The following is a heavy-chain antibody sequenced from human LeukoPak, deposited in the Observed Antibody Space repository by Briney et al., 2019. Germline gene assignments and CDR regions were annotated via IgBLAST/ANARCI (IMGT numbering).Heavy chain of an antibody. J-gene: IGHJ4*02. V-gene: IGHV3-30*04. CDR1: GFTFSSYA. CDR2: ISYDGSNK. Sequence: GGSLRLSCAASGFTFSSYAMHWVRQAPGKGLEWVAVISYDGSNKYYADSVKGRFTISRDNSKNTLYLQMNSLRAEDTAVYYCARERGPIDYWGQGTLVTVSS. CDR3: ARERGPIDY.